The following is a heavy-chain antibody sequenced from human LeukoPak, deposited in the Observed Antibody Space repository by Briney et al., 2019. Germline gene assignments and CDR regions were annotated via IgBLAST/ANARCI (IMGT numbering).Heavy chain of an antibody. Sequence: GGSLRLSXTASGFTFGAYARSWVRQAPGKRLEWVRLVRSVADGGTTEYAASVKGRFTISRDDSKSIAYLQMNSLKTEDTAVYYCTREPRGSDGPDAFDIWGQGTMVTVSS. CDR2: VRSVADGGTT. V-gene: IGHV3-49*04. CDR3: TREPRGSDGPDAFDI. D-gene: IGHD1-26*01. J-gene: IGHJ3*02. CDR1: GFTFGAYA.